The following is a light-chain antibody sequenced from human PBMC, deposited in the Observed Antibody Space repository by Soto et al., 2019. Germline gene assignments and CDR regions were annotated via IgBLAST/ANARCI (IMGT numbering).Light chain of an antibody. V-gene: IGKV4-1*01. CDR3: QQYYSTPLT. J-gene: IGKJ1*01. CDR1: QSVLFSSNNKNY. Sequence: DIVMTQSPDSLVVSLGERATINCKSSQSVLFSSNNKNYLAWYQQRPGQPPKLLISWASTRESGVPDRFSGGGSGTDFTLTISSLQPEDVAMYYCQQYYSTPLTFGQGTKVEIK. CDR2: WAS.